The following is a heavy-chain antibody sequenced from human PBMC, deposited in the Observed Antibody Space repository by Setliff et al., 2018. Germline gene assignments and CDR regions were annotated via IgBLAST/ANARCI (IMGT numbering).Heavy chain of an antibody. D-gene: IGHD3-22*01. J-gene: IGHJ5*02. CDR1: GFMFGSYA. V-gene: IGHV3-30-3*01. CDR2: ISYDGSHD. CDR3: ARDGKQYYYDGTGYYRNWFDP. Sequence: PGGSLRLSCAASGFMFGSYAMHWVRQAPGRGPEWLAVISYDGSHDYYADSVRGRFTISRDNSNNTLYMQMSSLRAEDTAIYSCARDGKQYYYDGTGYYRNWFDPWGQGTLVTVSS.